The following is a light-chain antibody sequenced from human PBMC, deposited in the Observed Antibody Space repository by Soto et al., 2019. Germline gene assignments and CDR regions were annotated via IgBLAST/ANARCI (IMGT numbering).Light chain of an antibody. Sequence: QSVLTQPPSASGTPGQRVTISCSGSVSNIGSNYVSWYQHLPGTAPHLLIYHNNRRPSAVPDRFSASKSGTSASLAISGLRSEDEADYYCSAWDDSLSGRLFGVGTKLTVL. CDR2: HNN. J-gene: IGLJ2*01. V-gene: IGLV1-47*01. CDR3: SAWDDSLSGRL. CDR1: VSNIGSNY.